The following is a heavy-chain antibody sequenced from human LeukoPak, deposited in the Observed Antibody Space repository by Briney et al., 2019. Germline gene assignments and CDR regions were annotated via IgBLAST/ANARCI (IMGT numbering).Heavy chain of an antibody. CDR2: FDPEDGET. V-gene: IGHV1-24*01. CDR3: ARKRAYYGESYYYGMDV. CDR1: GYTLTELS. D-gene: IGHD4-17*01. Sequence: ASVKVSCTVSGYTLTELSMHWVRQAPGKGLEWMGGFDPEDGETIYAQKFQGRVTMTEDTSTDTAYMELSSLRSEDTAVYYCARKRAYYGESYYYGMDVWGQGTTVTVSS. J-gene: IGHJ6*02.